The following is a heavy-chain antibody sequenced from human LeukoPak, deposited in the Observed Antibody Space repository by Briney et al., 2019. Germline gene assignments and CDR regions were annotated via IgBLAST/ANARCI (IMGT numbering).Heavy chain of an antibody. D-gene: IGHD3-22*01. CDR2: INPNSGDT. V-gene: IGHV1-2*02. Sequence: ASVKVSCKASGYTFTGYYMHWVRQAPGQGLEWMGWINPNSGDTDSAQKFQGRVTLTRDTSISTAYMELSRLRSDDTAVYYCARDWGPDYYDSSGYFFIWGQGTMVTVSS. CDR3: ARDWGPDYYDSSGYFFI. J-gene: IGHJ3*02. CDR1: GYTFTGYY.